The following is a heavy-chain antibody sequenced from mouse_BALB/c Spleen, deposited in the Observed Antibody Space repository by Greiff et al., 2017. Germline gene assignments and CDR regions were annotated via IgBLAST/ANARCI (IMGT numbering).Heavy chain of an antibody. CDR3: ARGNPVAY. D-gene: IGHD2-1*01. Sequence: QVQLQQPGAELVKPGASVKMSCKASGYTFTSYNMHWVKQTPGQGLEWIGAIYPGNGDTSYNQKFKGKATLTADKSSSTAYMQLSSLTSEDSAVYYCARGNPVAYWGQGTLVTVSA. V-gene: IGHV1-12*01. J-gene: IGHJ3*01. CDR2: IYPGNGDT. CDR1: GYTFTSYN.